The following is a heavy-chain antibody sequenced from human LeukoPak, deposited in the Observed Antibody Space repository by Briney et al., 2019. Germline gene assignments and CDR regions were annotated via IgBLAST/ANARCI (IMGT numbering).Heavy chain of an antibody. D-gene: IGHD1-26*01. V-gene: IGHV4-59*11. Sequence: PSETLSLTCTVSVGSINSHYWSWIRQPPGKGLEWIGYIYYSGSTKYNPSLKSRVTISVDTSKNQFSLKLSSVTAADTAVYYCARIIVGAQGGFDYWGQGTLVTVSS. CDR1: VGSINSHY. CDR2: IYYSGST. J-gene: IGHJ4*02. CDR3: ARIIVGAQGGFDY.